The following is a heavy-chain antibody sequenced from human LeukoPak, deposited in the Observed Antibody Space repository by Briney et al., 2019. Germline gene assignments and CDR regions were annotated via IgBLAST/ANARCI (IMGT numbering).Heavy chain of an antibody. CDR1: GGSISNYY. Sequence: SETLSLTCTVSGGSISNYYWSWIRQPPGKGLEWIGYIYYSGSTNYNPSLKSRVTISVDTSKNQFSLKLSSVTAADTAVYYCARDAGPTYGSGSYYDYWGQGTLVTVSS. CDR2: IYYSGST. D-gene: IGHD3-10*01. V-gene: IGHV4-59*01. CDR3: ARDAGPTYGSGSYYDY. J-gene: IGHJ4*02.